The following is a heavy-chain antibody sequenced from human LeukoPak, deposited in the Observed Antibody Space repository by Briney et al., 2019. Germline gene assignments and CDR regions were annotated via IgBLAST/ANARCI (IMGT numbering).Heavy chain of an antibody. CDR1: GFTVGNNH. CDR2: IYSGGNT. V-gene: IGHV3-66*01. D-gene: IGHD6-19*01. J-gene: IGHJ4*02. CDR3: ATRAVAAPY. Sequence: GGSLRFSCAASGFTVGNNHMNWVRQAPGKGLEWVSLIYSGGNTQYADSVKGRFIIFRDSSKNTLYLQMNSLRVEDTAVYYCATRAVAAPYWGQGTLVTVSS.